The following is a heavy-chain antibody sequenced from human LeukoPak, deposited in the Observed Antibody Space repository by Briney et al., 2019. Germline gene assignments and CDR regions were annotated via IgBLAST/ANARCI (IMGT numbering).Heavy chain of an antibody. CDR2: INRNGDST. Sequence: GGSLRLSCEASGFTFDDYGMSWVRHLPGKGLEWVSGINRNGDSTDYAGPVKGRFTISRDNAKNSHFLQMNSLRVEDTALYYCARGFRNGPFDCWGQGTLVTVSS. CDR1: GFTFDDYG. J-gene: IGHJ4*02. V-gene: IGHV3-20*04. D-gene: IGHD2-8*01. CDR3: ARGFRNGPFDC.